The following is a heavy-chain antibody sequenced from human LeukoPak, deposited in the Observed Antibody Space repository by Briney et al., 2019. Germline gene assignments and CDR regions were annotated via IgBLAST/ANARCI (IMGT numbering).Heavy chain of an antibody. D-gene: IGHD2-2*01. J-gene: IGHJ4*02. CDR2: INPSGGSR. CDR1: GYTFTSYY. CDR3: AREPRPYKSSPAGVGLPAAPRPFDY. V-gene: IGHV1-46*01. Sequence: ASVKVSCKASGYTFTSYYMHWVRQAPGQGLEWMGIINPSGGSRSYAQKFQGRVTMTRDTSTSTVYMELSSLRSEDTAVYYCAREPRPYKSSPAGVGLPAAPRPFDYWGQGTLVTVSS.